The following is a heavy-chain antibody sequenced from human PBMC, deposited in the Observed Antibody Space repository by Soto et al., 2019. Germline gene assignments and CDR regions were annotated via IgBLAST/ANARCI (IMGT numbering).Heavy chain of an antibody. Sequence: QVQIQESGPGLVKSSETLSLTCTVSGGSVSTYYWSWIRQRPGKGLEWIGYVYYSGTTNYNPSRKSRATMSIDTAKKHFSPNLGSVTAADTAVHYCARGRRLLQSRHVDYWGQGTPVTAAS. CDR1: GGSVSTYY. V-gene: IGHV4-59*02. CDR2: VYYSGTT. J-gene: IGHJ4*02. CDR3: ARGRRLLQSRHVDY. D-gene: IGHD2-21*01.